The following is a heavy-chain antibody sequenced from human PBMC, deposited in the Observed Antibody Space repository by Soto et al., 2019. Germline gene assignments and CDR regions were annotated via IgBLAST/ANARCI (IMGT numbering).Heavy chain of an antibody. CDR3: ARDRYYGSGTYYNFYSGMDV. V-gene: IGHV4-30-4*01. Sequence: SETLSLTCTVSGGSINSGDYYWTWIRQPPGKGLEWIGNIFHSGSTYYTPSLQSRVTISLDTSKNHFSLKLSSVTPADTAVYYCARDRYYGSGTYYNFYSGMDVWGQGTTVTVSS. D-gene: IGHD3-10*01. J-gene: IGHJ6*02. CDR1: GGSINSGDYY. CDR2: IFHSGST.